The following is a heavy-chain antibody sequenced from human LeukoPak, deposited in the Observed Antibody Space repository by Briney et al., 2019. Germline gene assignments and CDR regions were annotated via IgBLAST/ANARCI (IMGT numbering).Heavy chain of an antibody. Sequence: SETLSLTCTVSGGSISSYYWSWIRQPPGKGLEWIGYIYYSGSTNYNPSLKSRVTISVDTSKNQFSLKLTSVTAADTAVYYCARDRSAAPAGYWGQGTLVTVSS. CDR3: ARDRSAAPAGY. J-gene: IGHJ4*02. CDR2: IYYSGST. CDR1: GGSISSYY. D-gene: IGHD6-13*01. V-gene: IGHV4-59*01.